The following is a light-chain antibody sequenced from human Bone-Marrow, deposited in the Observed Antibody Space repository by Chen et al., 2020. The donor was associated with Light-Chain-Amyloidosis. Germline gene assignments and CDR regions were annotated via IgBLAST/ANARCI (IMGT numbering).Light chain of an antibody. CDR1: QSVGSK. V-gene: IGKV3-15*01. Sequence: ELVMTQSPATLSVSPGERATLSCRASQSVGSKLAWYQQKPGQAPRLLISGASTRATGIPARFSGNGSETEFTLTISSLQSEDFAIYYCQQYYNWPATFGPGTKVDLK. J-gene: IGKJ3*01. CDR3: QQYYNWPAT. CDR2: GAS.